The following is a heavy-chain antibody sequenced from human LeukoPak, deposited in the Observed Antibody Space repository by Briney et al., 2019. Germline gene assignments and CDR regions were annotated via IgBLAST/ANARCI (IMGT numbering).Heavy chain of an antibody. D-gene: IGHD1-14*01. Sequence: ASVKVSCKASGYTFTGYGMSWVRQAPGQGLEWMGWISAYNGNTNYAQKLQGRVTMTTDTSTSTAYMELRSLRSDDTAVYYCARSPPTTSKNWFDPWGQGTLVTVSS. CDR1: GYTFTGYG. J-gene: IGHJ5*02. CDR2: ISAYNGNT. V-gene: IGHV1-18*01. CDR3: ARSPPTTSKNWFDP.